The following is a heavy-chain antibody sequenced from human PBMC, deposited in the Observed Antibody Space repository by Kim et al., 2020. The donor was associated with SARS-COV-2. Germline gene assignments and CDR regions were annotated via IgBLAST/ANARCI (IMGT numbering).Heavy chain of an antibody. Sequence: SETLSLTCTVSGGSISSYYWSWIRQPPGKGLEWIGYIYYSGSTNYNPSLKSRVTISVDTSKNQFSLKLSSVTAADTAVYYCARLGELPYYFDYWGQGTLVTVSS. CDR2: IYYSGST. CDR3: ARLGELPYYFDY. J-gene: IGHJ4*02. CDR1: GGSISSYY. D-gene: IGHD3-10*01. V-gene: IGHV4-59*08.